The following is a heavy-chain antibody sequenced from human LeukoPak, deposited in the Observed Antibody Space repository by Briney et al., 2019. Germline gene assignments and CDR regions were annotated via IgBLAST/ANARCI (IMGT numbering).Heavy chain of an antibody. J-gene: IGHJ4*02. CDR1: GYTFTGYY. CDR3: ARVGEIVTGPITMVRGVNMFDY. V-gene: IGHV1-2*02. D-gene: IGHD3-10*01. Sequence: HWASVKVSCKASGYTFTGYYMHWVRQAPGQGLEWMGWINPNSGGTNYAQKFQGRVTMTRDTSISTAYMELSRLRSDDTAVYYCARVGEIVTGPITMVRGVNMFDYWGQGTLVTVSS. CDR2: INPNSGGT.